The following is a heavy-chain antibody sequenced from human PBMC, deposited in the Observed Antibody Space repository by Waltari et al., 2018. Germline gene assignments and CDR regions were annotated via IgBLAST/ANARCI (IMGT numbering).Heavy chain of an antibody. J-gene: IGHJ4*02. Sequence: QVQLQESGPGLVKPSQTLSLTCTVSGGSISSGRYYWSWIRQPAGKGLEWIGRIYTSGSTNYNPSLKSRVTISVDTSKNQFSLKLSSVTAADTAVYYCARETPMAIYDYWGQGTLVTVSS. D-gene: IGHD2-21*01. CDR3: ARETPMAIYDY. V-gene: IGHV4-61*02. CDR2: IYTSGST. CDR1: GGSISSGRYY.